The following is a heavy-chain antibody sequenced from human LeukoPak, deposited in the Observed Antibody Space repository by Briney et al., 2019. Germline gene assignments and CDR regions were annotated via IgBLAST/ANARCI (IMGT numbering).Heavy chain of an antibody. CDR2: MHHRGST. D-gene: IGHD3-22*01. CDR1: GYLINSGYF. J-gene: IGHJ4*02. V-gene: IGHV4-38-2*02. Sequence: SETLSLTCAVSGYLINSGYFWGWIRPPPGKGLEWIGSMHHRGSTYYNASLKSRVTISVDTSNNQFSRTLSSVTAPDTAVYYCAREVRYYDDTGYPYYWGQGTLVTVSS. CDR3: AREVRYYDDTGYPYY.